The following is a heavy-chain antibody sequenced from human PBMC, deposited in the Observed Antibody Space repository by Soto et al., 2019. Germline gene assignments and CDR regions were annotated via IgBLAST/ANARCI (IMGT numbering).Heavy chain of an antibody. CDR1: GFTFSEYS. Sequence: HPGGSLRLSCSASGFTFSEYSMHWVRQAPGKGLQYVSTISSDGDITYYADSVKGRFTISRDNSKNTLYLQMNSLRPEDTAVYYCVKVSTFYDILTGYYSTNFFDPWGQGTLVTDSS. J-gene: IGHJ5*02. D-gene: IGHD3-9*01. V-gene: IGHV3-64D*06. CDR2: ISSDGDIT. CDR3: VKVSTFYDILTGYYSTNFFDP.